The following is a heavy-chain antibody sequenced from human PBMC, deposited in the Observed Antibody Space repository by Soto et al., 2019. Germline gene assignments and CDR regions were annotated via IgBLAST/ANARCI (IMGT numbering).Heavy chain of an antibody. CDR1: GFTFSSYW. CDR2: IKQDGSGK. V-gene: IGHV3-7*01. Sequence: GGSLRLSCAASGFTFSSYWMSWVRQAPGKGLEWVANIKQDGSGKYYVDSVKGRFTISRDNAKNSLYLQMNSLRAEDTAVYYCASDLHCGGVDWFDPWGQGTLVTVSS. D-gene: IGHD3-16*01. CDR3: ASDLHCGGVDWFDP. J-gene: IGHJ5*02.